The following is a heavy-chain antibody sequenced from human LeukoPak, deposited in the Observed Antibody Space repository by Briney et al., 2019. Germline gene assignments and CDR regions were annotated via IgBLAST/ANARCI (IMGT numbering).Heavy chain of an antibody. V-gene: IGHV3-23*01. J-gene: IGHJ4*02. CDR3: AKDFRIGYSAHFDY. Sequence: GGSLRLSCVGAGFTFRSHAMSWVRQAPEKGLEFVSGIYENGGTTYYADSVKGRFSISRDNSKNTLYLQMDSLRGEDTAVYYCAKDFRIGYSAHFDYWGQGALVTVSS. CDR1: GFTFRSHA. CDR2: IYENGGTT. D-gene: IGHD2-21*01.